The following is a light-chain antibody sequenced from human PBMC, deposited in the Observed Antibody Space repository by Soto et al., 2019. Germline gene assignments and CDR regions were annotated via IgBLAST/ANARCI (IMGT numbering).Light chain of an antibody. CDR1: QSVSSN. J-gene: IGKJ4*01. CDR2: DAS. V-gene: IGKV3-11*01. CDR3: QQHSNWPLT. Sequence: EIVFTQSPGTLSFSPGERATLSCRASQSVSSNLAWYQQNPGQAPRLLIFDASNRATGIPARFSGSGSGTDFILTISSLEPEDFAVYYCQQHSNWPLTLGGGTKVDIK.